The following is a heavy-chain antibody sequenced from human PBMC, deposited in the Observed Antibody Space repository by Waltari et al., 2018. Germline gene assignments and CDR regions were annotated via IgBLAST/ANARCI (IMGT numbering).Heavy chain of an antibody. CDR1: GHSVSSNPAA. CDR3: ARYTDATAALDF. D-gene: IGHD1-1*01. Sequence: QVHLQQSGPGLLNPSQTLSLTCAISGHSVSSNPAAFHWVRQSPSRGLEWLGRTFYRSKWYTTYADSVKGRITINADTSKNQFSLLMNSVTPGDTAVYYCARYTDATAALDFWGQGTLITVSS. V-gene: IGHV6-1*01. J-gene: IGHJ4*02. CDR2: TFYRSKWYT.